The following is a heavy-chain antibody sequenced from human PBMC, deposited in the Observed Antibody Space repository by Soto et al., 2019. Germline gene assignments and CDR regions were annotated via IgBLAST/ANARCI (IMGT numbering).Heavy chain of an antibody. Sequence: ASVKVSCKASGFTFTSSAVQWVQQARGQRLEWIGWIVVGSGNTNYAQKFQERVTITRDMSTSTAYMELNSLRSEDTAVYYCAASSTVYCFGELLSYAFDIWGQGTMVTVSS. CDR2: IVVGSGNT. J-gene: IGHJ3*02. CDR3: AASSTVYCFGELLSYAFDI. V-gene: IGHV1-58*01. CDR1: GFTFTSSA. D-gene: IGHD3-10*01.